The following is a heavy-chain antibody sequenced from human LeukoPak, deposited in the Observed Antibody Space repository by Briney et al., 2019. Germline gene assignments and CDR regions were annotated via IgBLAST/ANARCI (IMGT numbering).Heavy chain of an antibody. CDR1: GFTFTIYS. J-gene: IGHJ4*02. V-gene: IGHV3-21*01. CDR2: ISSSSSYI. CDR3: ARDGPYYYDSSGYSFLAY. D-gene: IGHD3-22*01. Sequence: GGSLRLSCAASGFTFTIYSMNWVRQAPGKGLEWVSSISSSSSYIYYADSVKGRFTISRDNAKNSLYLQMNSLRAEDTAVYYCARDGPYYYDSSGYSFLAYWGQGTLVTVSS.